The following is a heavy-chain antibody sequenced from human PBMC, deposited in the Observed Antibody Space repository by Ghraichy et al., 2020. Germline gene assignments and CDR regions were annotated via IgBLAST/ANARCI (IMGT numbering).Heavy chain of an antibody. CDR1: GFTFIDAW. Sequence: GGSLRLSCAASGFTFIDAWMSWVRQAPGKGLEWVGRIKSKTDGGTTDYAAPVKGSFTISRDDSKNTMYLQMNSLKTEDTAVYYCTTNAPHSSDWYGAFDIWGQGTMVTVSS. J-gene: IGHJ3*02. CDR2: IKSKTDGGTT. V-gene: IGHV3-15*01. D-gene: IGHD6-19*01. CDR3: TTNAPHSSDWYGAFDI.